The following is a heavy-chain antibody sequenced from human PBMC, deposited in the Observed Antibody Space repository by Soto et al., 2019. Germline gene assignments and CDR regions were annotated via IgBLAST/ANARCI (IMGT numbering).Heavy chain of an antibody. Sequence: ASVKVSCKASGYTFTSYAMHWVRQAPGQRLEWMGWINAGNGNTKYSQKFQGRVTITRETSASTAYMELSSLRSEDTAVYYCARGGGFLEWFLYGMDVWGQGTTVTVSS. V-gene: IGHV1-3*01. CDR1: GYTFTSYA. J-gene: IGHJ6*02. CDR3: ARGGGFLEWFLYGMDV. CDR2: INAGNGNT. D-gene: IGHD3-3*01.